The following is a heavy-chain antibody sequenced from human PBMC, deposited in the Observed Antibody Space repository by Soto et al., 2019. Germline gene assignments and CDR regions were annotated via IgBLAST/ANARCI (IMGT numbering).Heavy chain of an antibody. CDR3: ASYYKSRSSYFDD. J-gene: IGHJ4*02. D-gene: IGHD3-22*01. V-gene: IGHV4-39*01. Sequence: SETLSLTCTVSGGSISSSSYYWGWIRQPPGKGLEWIGSIYYSGSTYYNPSLKSRVTISVDTSKNQFSLKLSSVTAADTAVYYCASYYKSRSSYFDDWGQGTLVTVSS. CDR2: IYYSGST. CDR1: GGSISSSSYY.